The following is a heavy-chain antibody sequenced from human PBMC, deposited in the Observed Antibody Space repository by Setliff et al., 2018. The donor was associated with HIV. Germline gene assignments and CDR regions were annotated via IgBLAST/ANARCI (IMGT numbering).Heavy chain of an antibody. CDR1: GYSITGGYF. CDR2: VYTSGST. V-gene: IGHV4-38-2*01. Sequence: SETLSLTCAVSGYSITGGYFWGWIRQPPGKGLEWIGRVYTSGSTNYNPSLKSRVTISVDKSKNQFSLKLSSVTAADTAVYYCARGLSSGWYGYWYFDLWGRGTLVTVSS. J-gene: IGHJ2*01. D-gene: IGHD6-19*01. CDR3: ARGLSSGWYGYWYFDL.